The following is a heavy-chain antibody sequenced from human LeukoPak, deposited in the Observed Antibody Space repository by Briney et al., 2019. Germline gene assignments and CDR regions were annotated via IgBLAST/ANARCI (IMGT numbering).Heavy chain of an antibody. Sequence: SETLSLTCTVSGGSINIYYWSWIRQPAGKGLEWIGRIYTGGSTNYNPSLKTRVTMSVDTSKNQFSLKLSSVTAADTAVYYCARGPLTVTRGFDPWGQGTLVTVSS. CDR1: GGSINIYY. D-gene: IGHD4-17*01. J-gene: IGHJ5*02. V-gene: IGHV4-4*07. CDR3: ARGPLTVTRGFDP. CDR2: IYTGGST.